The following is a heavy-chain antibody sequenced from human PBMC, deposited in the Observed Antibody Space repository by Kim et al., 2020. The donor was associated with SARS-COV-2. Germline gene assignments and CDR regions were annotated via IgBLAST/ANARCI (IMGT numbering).Heavy chain of an antibody. V-gene: IGHV3-43*02. D-gene: IGHD6-19*01. CDR3: VRGHQWLIKN. CDR2: ISRDGGEI. Sequence: GESLKISCAASGFSFDDYAIQWVRQVPGKGLQWLSLISRDGGEIKYADSVKGRFTISRDNSKKSVYLQMNSLRSEDTALYYCVRGHQWLIKNWGQGTQVTVSS. CDR1: GFSFDDYA. J-gene: IGHJ4*02.